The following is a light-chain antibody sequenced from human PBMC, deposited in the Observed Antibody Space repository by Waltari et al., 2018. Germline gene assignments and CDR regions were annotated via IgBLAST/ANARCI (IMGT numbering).Light chain of an antibody. CDR3: CSYAGNYIWV. V-gene: IGLV2-23*02. CDR2: DVS. Sequence: QSALTQPASVSGSPGQSVTISCTGASSDIRRYDIVSWSQQHPGNAPKLIICDVSKRPSGVSDRFSGSKSGDTASLTISGLQFEDEADYYCCSYAGNYIWVFGGGTRLTVL. J-gene: IGLJ3*02. CDR1: SSDIRRYDI.